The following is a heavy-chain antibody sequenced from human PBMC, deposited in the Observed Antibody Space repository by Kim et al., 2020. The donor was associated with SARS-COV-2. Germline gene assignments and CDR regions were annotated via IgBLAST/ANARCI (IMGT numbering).Heavy chain of an antibody. J-gene: IGHJ4*02. Sequence: GGSLRLSCAASGFPFTDAWMSWVRQAPGKGLEWVGRIRSKANGGTTEYAASVKGRFTVSRDDSKNTLHLQITSLKPEDTAVYYCTTAPIVGYCGGDCPSVDHWGQGTLVIVSS. D-gene: IGHD2-21*02. CDR2: IRSKANGGTT. CDR1: GFPFTDAW. CDR3: TTAPIVGYCGGDCPSVDH. V-gene: IGHV3-15*01.